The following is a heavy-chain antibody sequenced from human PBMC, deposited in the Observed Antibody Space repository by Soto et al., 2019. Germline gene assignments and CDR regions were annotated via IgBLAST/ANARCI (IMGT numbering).Heavy chain of an antibody. Sequence: QVQLVQSGAEVKKPGASVKVSCTASGYTFTSYGISWVRQAPGQGLAWMGWISAYNGNTNYAQKLQDRVTMTTDTSRSTAYTELRRQRSGDTAVDYWARDFSAVAGPAGANYYDHWGQGTLVTVSS. J-gene: IGHJ4*02. D-gene: IGHD6-19*01. CDR2: ISAYNGNT. V-gene: IGHV1-18*04. CDR1: GYTFTSYG. CDR3: ARDFSAVAGPAGANYYDH.